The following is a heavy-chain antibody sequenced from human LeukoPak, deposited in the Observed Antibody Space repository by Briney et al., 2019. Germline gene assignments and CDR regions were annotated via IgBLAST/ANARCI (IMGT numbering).Heavy chain of an antibody. J-gene: IGHJ1*01. Sequence: TSETLSLTCTVSGESIKNPDFYWSWIRLRPGKGLEWIGNAHYTGSAYYNPSLNNRATISVDTSRSQFSLRLTSVSDADTAIYYCARDLWRWGQGTRVIVSS. V-gene: IGHV4-31*03. CDR2: AHYTGSA. CDR1: GESIKNPDFY. CDR3: ARDLWR.